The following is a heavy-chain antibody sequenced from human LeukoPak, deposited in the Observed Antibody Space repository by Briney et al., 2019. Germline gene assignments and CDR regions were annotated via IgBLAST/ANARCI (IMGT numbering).Heavy chain of an antibody. CDR2: INHSGST. CDR3: ARADYSNYGGWFGP. CDR1: GGSFSGYY. Sequence: SETLSLTCAVYGGSFSGYYWSWIRQPPGKGLEWIGEINHSGSTNYNPSLKSRVTISVDTSKNQFSLKLSSVTAADTAVYYCARADYSNYGGWFGPWGQGTLVTVSS. D-gene: IGHD4-11*01. J-gene: IGHJ5*02. V-gene: IGHV4-34*01.